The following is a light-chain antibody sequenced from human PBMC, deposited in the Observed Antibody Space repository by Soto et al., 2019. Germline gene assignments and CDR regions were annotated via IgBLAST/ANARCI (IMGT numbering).Light chain of an antibody. Sequence: QSVLTQPPSVSAAPGQKVTISCSGSSSNIGNNYVSWYQQLPGTAPKLLINDNDKRPSGIPDRFSGSKSGTSATLGITGLQTGDEADYFCGTWDSGVSVVLFGGGTQLTVL. CDR3: GTWDSGVSVVL. V-gene: IGLV1-51*01. J-gene: IGLJ2*01. CDR1: SSNIGNNY. CDR2: DND.